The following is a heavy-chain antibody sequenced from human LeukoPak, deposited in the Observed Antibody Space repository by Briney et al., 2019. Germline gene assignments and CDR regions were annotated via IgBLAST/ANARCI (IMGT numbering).Heavy chain of an antibody. V-gene: IGHV3-30*04. CDR2: ISYDGSNK. D-gene: IGHD4-17*01. CDR1: GFTFSSYA. J-gene: IGHJ6*04. Sequence: GGSLRLSCAASGFTFSSYAMHWVLQAPGKGLEWVAVISYDGSNKYYADSVKGRFTISRDNSKNTLYLQMNSLRAEDTAVYYCARTPVTVYGMDVWGKGTTVTVSS. CDR3: ARTPVTVYGMDV.